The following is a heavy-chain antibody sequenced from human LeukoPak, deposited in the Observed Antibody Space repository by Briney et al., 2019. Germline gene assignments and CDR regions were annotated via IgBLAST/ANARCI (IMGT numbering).Heavy chain of an antibody. CDR2: IIYSGGAT. Sequence: GGSLRLSCAASGFTFSRSAMTWVRQGPGTGLEFVASIIYSGGATYYADSVKGRFTISRDNSENTLYLQMNSLRAEDTAVYFCANPGSGYYPAPFDHWGQGTLVTVSS. J-gene: IGHJ4*02. V-gene: IGHV3-23*01. CDR3: ANPGSGYYPAPFDH. D-gene: IGHD3-22*01. CDR1: GFTFSRSA.